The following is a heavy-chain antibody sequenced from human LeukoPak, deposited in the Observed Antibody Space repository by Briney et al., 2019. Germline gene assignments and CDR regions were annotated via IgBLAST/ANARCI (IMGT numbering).Heavy chain of an antibody. CDR1: GFTFSSYG. CDR3: ARAPTVLVGYCSSSSCQADY. J-gene: IGHJ4*02. D-gene: IGHD2-2*01. Sequence: GGSLRLSCAASGFTFSSYGMHWVRQAPGKGLEWVASVKKDESEKYYVDSVKGRFTISRDNAENSLYLQMNSLRVEDTAVYYCARAPTVLVGYCSSSSCQADYWGQGTLVTVSS. CDR2: VKKDESEK. V-gene: IGHV3-7*01.